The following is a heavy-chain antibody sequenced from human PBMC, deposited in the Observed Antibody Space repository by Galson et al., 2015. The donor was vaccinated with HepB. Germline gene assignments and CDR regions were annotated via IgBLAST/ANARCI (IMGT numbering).Heavy chain of an antibody. D-gene: IGHD2-2*01. Sequence: SLRLSCAASGFTFSSYAMHWVRQAPGKGLEYVSAISSNGGSTYYADSVKGRFTISRDNSKNTLYLQMSSLRAEDTAVYYCVKDGLGYCSSTSCPPPFDYWGQGTLVTVSS. V-gene: IGHV3-64D*06. CDR2: ISSNGGST. CDR1: GFTFSSYA. CDR3: VKDGLGYCSSTSCPPPFDY. J-gene: IGHJ4*02.